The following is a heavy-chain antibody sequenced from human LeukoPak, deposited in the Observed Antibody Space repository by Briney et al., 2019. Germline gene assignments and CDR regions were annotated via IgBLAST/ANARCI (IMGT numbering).Heavy chain of an antibody. D-gene: IGHD3-9*01. J-gene: IGHJ4*02. V-gene: IGHV3-30*04. CDR1: GFTFSSYA. CDR2: ISYDGSNK. CDR3: ARDYDILTGSFDY. Sequence: PGRSLRLSCAASGFTFSSYAMHWVRQAPGKGLERVAVISYDGSNKYYADSVKGRFTISRDNSKNTLYLQMNSLRAEDTAVYYCARDYDILTGSFDYWGQGALVTVSS.